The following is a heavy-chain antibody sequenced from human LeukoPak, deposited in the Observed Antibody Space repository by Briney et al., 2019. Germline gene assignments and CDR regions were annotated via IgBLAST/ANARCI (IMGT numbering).Heavy chain of an antibody. CDR2: INHSGST. J-gene: IGHJ4*02. CDR1: GGSFSGYY. Sequence: SETLSLTCAVYGGSFSGYYWSWIRQPPGKGLEWIGEINHSGSTNYNPSLKSRVTISVDTSKNQFSLKLSSVTAAGTAVYYCAIPGYSSSWYGYWGQGTLVTVSS. CDR3: AIPGYSSSWYGY. V-gene: IGHV4-34*01. D-gene: IGHD6-13*01.